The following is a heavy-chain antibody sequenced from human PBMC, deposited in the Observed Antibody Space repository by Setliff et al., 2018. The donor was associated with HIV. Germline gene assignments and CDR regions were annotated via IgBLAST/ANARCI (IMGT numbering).Heavy chain of an antibody. CDR1: GGTFSSYA. CDR2: IIPIFGTA. V-gene: IGHV1-69*13. J-gene: IGHJ6*02. D-gene: IGHD5-18*01. CDR3: ARPSDTAMATVGYYYYGMDV. Sequence: SVKVSCKASGGTFSSYAISWVRQAPGQGLEWMGGIIPIFGTANYAQKFQGRVTITADESTSTAYMELSSLRFEDTTVYYCARPSDTAMATVGYYYYGMDVWGQGTTVTVSS.